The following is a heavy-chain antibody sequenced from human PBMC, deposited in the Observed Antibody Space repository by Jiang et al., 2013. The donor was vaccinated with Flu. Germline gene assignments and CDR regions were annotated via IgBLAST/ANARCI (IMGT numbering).Heavy chain of an antibody. CDR3: TLKSDSGWFYDY. V-gene: IGHV1-46*03. Sequence: SGAEVKKPGASVKVSCKASGYSFTDEYMHWVRQAPRQGLEWVGVIKPSSGNTTYAQKFQGRVTMTGDTSTSIVYMELSRLKSDDTAVYYCTLKSDSGWFYDYWGQGTLITVSS. CDR2: IKPSSGNT. J-gene: IGHJ4*02. D-gene: IGHD6-19*01. CDR1: GYSFTDEY.